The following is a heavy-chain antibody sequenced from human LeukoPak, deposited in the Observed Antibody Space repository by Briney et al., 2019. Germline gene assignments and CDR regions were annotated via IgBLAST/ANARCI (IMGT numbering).Heavy chain of an antibody. CDR3: AKERSGSSYNWFDP. Sequence: PSETLSLTCTVSGGSISSSSYYWGWIRQPPGKGLEWIGSIYYSGSTYYNPSLKSRVAISMDTSKNHFSLDLTSVTAADTAIYYCAKERSGSSYNWFDPWGQGTLVTVSS. CDR1: GGSISSSSYY. V-gene: IGHV4-39*07. J-gene: IGHJ5*02. CDR2: IYYSGST. D-gene: IGHD6-13*01.